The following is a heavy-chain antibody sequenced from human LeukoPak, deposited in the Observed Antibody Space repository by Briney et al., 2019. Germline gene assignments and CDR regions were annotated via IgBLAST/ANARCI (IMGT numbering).Heavy chain of an antibody. Sequence: VGTLRLSCAASGFTFSSYWISWVRQAPGQGLEWVANIKQDGSEKYYVDSVKGGFTISRDNAKNSLYLQMNSLIAAASAVYYCWRGRSGWPYYYYYYMGVWRKGSAVTVSS. V-gene: IGHV3-7*01. D-gene: IGHD6-19*01. CDR2: IKQDGSEK. J-gene: IGHJ6*03. CDR1: GFTFSSYW. CDR3: WRGRSGWPYYYYYYMGV.